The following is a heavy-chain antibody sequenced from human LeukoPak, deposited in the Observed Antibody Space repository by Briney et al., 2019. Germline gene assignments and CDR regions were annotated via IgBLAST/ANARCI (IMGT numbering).Heavy chain of an antibody. D-gene: IGHD1-26*01. J-gene: IGHJ6*03. CDR3: ARVWGGVGATKVYYYYMDV. CDR2: LYYRGST. Sequence: SETLSLTCTASGGSISSSSYYWGWLRQPPGKGLEWIGSLYYRGSTYYNPSLKSRVTISIDTSKNQFSLKLASVTAADTAVYYCARVWGGVGATKVYYYYMDVWGKGTTVTVSS. V-gene: IGHV4-39*07. CDR1: GGSISSSSYY.